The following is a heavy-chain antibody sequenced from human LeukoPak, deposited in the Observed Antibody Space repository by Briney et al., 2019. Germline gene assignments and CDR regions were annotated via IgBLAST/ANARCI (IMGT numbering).Heavy chain of an antibody. V-gene: IGHV3-30*02. CDR2: IRYDGSNR. D-gene: IGHD2-21*02. CDR3: AKGVSAVFPDSRVLDY. J-gene: IGHJ4*02. Sequence: PGGSLRLSCAASGFTFSNYGMHWVRQAPGKGLEWVAFIRYDGSNRYYADSVKGRFTISRDNSKNTLYLQMNSLRAEDTAVYYCAKGVSAVFPDSRVLDYWGQGTQVTVSS. CDR1: GFTFSNYG.